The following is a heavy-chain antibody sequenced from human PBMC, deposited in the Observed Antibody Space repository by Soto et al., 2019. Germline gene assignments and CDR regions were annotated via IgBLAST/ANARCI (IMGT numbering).Heavy chain of an antibody. V-gene: IGHV1-2*04. D-gene: IGHD4-17*01. Sequence: QVQLVQSGAEVKKPGASVKVSCKASGYAFSQFYIHWMRQAPGQGLEWMGWINPNRGRTKFAQNFQGWVTMTRDTSIKTVYMELSGPKSDATAVYYCARESGGTTATLDYYYFYMDVWGKGTTVTVSS. CDR3: ARESGGTTATLDYYYFYMDV. CDR1: GYAFSQFY. J-gene: IGHJ6*03. CDR2: INPNRGRT.